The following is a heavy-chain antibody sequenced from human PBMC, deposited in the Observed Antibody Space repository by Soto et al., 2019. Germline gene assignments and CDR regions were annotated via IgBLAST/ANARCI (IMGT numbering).Heavy chain of an antibody. CDR1: GFTFSSYA. CDR3: ARDHMRGYYDSSGYYYGSGDY. Sequence: GGSLRLSCAASGFTFSSYAMHWVRQAPGKGLEWVAVISYDGSNKYYADSVKGRFTISRDNSKNTLYLQMNSLRAEDTAVYYCARDHMRGYYDSSGYYYGSGDYWGQGTLVTVSS. J-gene: IGHJ4*02. CDR2: ISYDGSNK. D-gene: IGHD3-22*01. V-gene: IGHV3-30*04.